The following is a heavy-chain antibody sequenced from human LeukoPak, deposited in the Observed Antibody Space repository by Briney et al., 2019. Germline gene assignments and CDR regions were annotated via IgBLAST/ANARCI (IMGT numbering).Heavy chain of an antibody. V-gene: IGHV4-59*01. CDR3: ARRSSWFPYWFDP. D-gene: IGHD6-13*01. Sequence: SETLSLTCTVSGGSISSYYWSWIRQPPGKGLEWIGYIFYSGSTNYNPSLKSRVTISGDTSKNQFSLKLSSLTAADTAVYYCARRSSWFPYWFDPWGQGTLVTVSS. CDR2: IFYSGST. J-gene: IGHJ5*02. CDR1: GGSISSYY.